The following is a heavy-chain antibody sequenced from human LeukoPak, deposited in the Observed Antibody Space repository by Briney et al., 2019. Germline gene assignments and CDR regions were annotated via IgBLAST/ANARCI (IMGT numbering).Heavy chain of an antibody. CDR2: IYYSGST. D-gene: IGHD3-22*01. CDR1: GGSISSYY. Sequence: PSETLSLTCTVSGGSISSYYWSWIRQPPGKGLEWIGYIYYSGSTNYNPSLKSRVTISVDTSKNQFSLKLSSVTAADTAVYYCASRSHDSSGYYYVAAFDIRGQGTMVTVSS. J-gene: IGHJ3*02. V-gene: IGHV4-59*13. CDR3: ASRSHDSSGYYYVAAFDI.